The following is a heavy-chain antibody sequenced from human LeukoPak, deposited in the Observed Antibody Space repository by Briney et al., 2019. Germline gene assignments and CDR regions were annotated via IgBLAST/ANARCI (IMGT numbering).Heavy chain of an antibody. CDR2: ISYDGSNK. V-gene: IGHV3-30-3*01. CDR1: GFTFSSYA. D-gene: IGHD2-21*01. Sequence: PGGSLRLSCAASGFTFSSYAMPWVRQAPGKGLEWVAVISYDGSNKYYADSVKGRFTISRDNSKNTLYLQMNSLRAEDTAVYYCARGDYDAFDIWGQGTMVTVSS. CDR3: ARGDYDAFDI. J-gene: IGHJ3*02.